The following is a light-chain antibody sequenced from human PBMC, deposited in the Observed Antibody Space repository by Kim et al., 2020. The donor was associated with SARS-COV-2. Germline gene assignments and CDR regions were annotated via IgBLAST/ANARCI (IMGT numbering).Light chain of an antibody. J-gene: IGLJ3*02. V-gene: IGLV2-23*02. CDR2: DIS. Sequence: GQLVTISCSGTINDLGTYALVSWYQQYPGKAPRLIIFDISQRPSGISGRFSGSKSGNTASLTISPLEPDDEADYFCCSFTSGVSWVFGGGTKLTVL. CDR3: CSFTSGVSWV. CDR1: INDLGTYAL.